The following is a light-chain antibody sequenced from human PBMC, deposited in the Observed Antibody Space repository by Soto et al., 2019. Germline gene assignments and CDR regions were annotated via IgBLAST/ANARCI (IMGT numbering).Light chain of an antibody. V-gene: IGKV3-11*01. CDR3: QQRSNWPRT. Sequence: LLTQSPATLSVSPVQRVTLSGMASQSISSYLAWYQQRPGQTPRLLIYDVSNRATGIPARFSGSGSGTDFTLTISSLEPEDFAVYYCQQRSNWPRTFGQGTKVDIK. CDR1: QSISSY. CDR2: DVS. J-gene: IGKJ1*01.